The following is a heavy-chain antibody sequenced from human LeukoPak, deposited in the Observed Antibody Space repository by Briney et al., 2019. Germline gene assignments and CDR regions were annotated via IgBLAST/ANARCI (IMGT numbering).Heavy chain of an antibody. J-gene: IGHJ5*02. CDR1: GGSFSGYY. Sequence: SETLSLTCAVYGGSFSGYYWSWIRQPPGKGLEWIGEINHSGSTNYNPSLKSRVTISVDTSKNQFPLKLSSVTAADTAVYYCARLIGYCSSTSCTPRVRFDPWGQGTLVTVSS. D-gene: IGHD2-2*01. V-gene: IGHV4-34*01. CDR2: INHSGST. CDR3: ARLIGYCSSTSCTPRVRFDP.